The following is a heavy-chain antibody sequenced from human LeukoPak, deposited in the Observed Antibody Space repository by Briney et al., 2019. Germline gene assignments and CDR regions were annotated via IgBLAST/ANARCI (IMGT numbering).Heavy chain of an antibody. J-gene: IGHJ4*02. CDR3: ARIFIRNGYSSYFDC. D-gene: IGHD5-18*01. CDR1: GFSISSGHY. Sequence: SETLSLTCTVSGFSISSGHYWGWVRQPPGAGLEWIGSVYQSGTSYYYPSLKSRVTTSVDMSKNQFSLRLRPVTAADTAVYYCARIFIRNGYSSYFDCWGQGTLVTVSS. V-gene: IGHV4-38-2*02. CDR2: VYQSGTS.